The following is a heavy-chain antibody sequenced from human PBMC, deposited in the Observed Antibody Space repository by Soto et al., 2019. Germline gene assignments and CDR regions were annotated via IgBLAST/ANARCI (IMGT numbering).Heavy chain of an antibody. D-gene: IGHD6-6*01. CDR1: GYAFTGCY. Sequence: VTWEESGYAFTGCYMDWVRHAPGQGLEWMGWINPNSGGTNYAQKFQGRVTMTRDTSISTAYIELSRLKADDTAVYYGANIAARTYYGMDVWGQGTTVIVSS. CDR3: ANIAARTYYGMDV. J-gene: IGHJ6*02. CDR2: INPNSGGT. V-gene: IGHV1-2*02.